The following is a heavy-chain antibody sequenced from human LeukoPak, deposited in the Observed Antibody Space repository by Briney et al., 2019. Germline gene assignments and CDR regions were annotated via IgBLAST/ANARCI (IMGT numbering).Heavy chain of an antibody. CDR2: ITHSGAT. J-gene: IGHJ4*02. V-gene: IGHV4-34*01. CDR1: GGSFSGYY. D-gene: IGHD6-6*01. CDR3: ARGAPVYSSSSRTFDY. Sequence: SEALSLTCGVYGGSFSGYYLSWIRQPPGKGLEWIGEITHSGATNYNPSLKSRVTLLLDTSKNQLSLILTSVTAADTAVYYCARGAPVYSSSSRTFDYWGQGTLVTVSS.